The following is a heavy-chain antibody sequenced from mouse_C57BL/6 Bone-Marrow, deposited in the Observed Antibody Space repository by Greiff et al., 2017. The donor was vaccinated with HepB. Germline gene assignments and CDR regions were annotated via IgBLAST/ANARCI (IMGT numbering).Heavy chain of an antibody. D-gene: IGHD1-3*01. V-gene: IGHV1-64*01. J-gene: IGHJ3*01. Sequence: QVQLQQPGAELVKPGASVKLSCKASGYTFTSYWMHWVKQRPGQGLEWIGMIHPNSGSTNYNEKFKSKATLTVDKSSSTAYMQLSSLTSEDSAVYYCARSTKGLGFAYWGQGTLVTVSA. CDR2: IHPNSGST. CDR1: GYTFTSYW. CDR3: ARSTKGLGFAY.